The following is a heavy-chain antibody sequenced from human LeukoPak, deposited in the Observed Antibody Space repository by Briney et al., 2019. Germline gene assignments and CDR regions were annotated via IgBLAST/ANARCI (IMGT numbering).Heavy chain of an antibody. J-gene: IGHJ4*02. D-gene: IGHD3-22*01. CDR1: GYTSTSYG. Sequence: ASVKVSCKASGYTSTSYGISWVRQAPGQGLEWMGWISAYNGNTNYAQKLQGRVTMTTDTSTSTAYMELRSLRSDDTAVYYCAREHPYYYDSSGFDYWGQGTLVTVSS. CDR2: ISAYNGNT. CDR3: AREHPYYYDSSGFDY. V-gene: IGHV1-18*01.